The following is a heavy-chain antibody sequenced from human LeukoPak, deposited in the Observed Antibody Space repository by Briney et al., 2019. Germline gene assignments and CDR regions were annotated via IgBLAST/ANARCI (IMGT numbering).Heavy chain of an antibody. CDR2: IYYSGST. Sequence: PSETLSLTCAVSGYSISSGYYWGWIRQPPGQGLEWIGSIYYSGSTYYNPSLKSPVTISVDTSKNQFSLKLSSVTAADTAVYYCARVATTTNPPQRPFDYWGQGNLVTVSS. CDR1: GYSISSGYY. CDR3: ARVATTTNPPQRPFDY. V-gene: IGHV4-38-2*01. J-gene: IGHJ4*02. D-gene: IGHD5-12*01.